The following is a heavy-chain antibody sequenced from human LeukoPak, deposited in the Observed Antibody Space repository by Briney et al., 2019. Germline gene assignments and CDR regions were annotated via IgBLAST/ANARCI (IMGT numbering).Heavy chain of an antibody. V-gene: IGHV3-21*01. CDR3: ARDLLGWELHYFDY. Sequence: GGSLRLSCAASGFTFSTYNMNWVRQAPGKGLEWVSSISGSSSYIYYADSVKGRFSISRDNAKNSLYLQMNSLRAEDTAVYYCARDLLGWELHYFDYWGQGNMVTVSS. CDR2: ISGSSSYI. D-gene: IGHD1-26*01. CDR1: GFTFSTYN. J-gene: IGHJ4*02.